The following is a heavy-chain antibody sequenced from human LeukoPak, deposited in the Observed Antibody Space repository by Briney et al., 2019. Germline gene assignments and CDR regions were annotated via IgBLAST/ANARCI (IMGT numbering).Heavy chain of an antibody. V-gene: IGHV4-30-4*08. CDR3: ARVAIAAAGIGAFDI. J-gene: IGHJ3*02. D-gene: IGHD6-13*01. CDR1: GGSISSGDYY. Sequence: SETLSLTCTVSGGSISSGDYYWSWIRQPPGKGLEWIGYIYNSGSTYYNPSLMSRVTISVDTSKNQFSLKRSSVAAADTAVYYCARVAIAAAGIGAFDIWGQGTMVTVSS. CDR2: IYNSGST.